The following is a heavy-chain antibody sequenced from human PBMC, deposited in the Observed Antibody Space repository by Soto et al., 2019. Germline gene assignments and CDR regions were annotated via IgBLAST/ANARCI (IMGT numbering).Heavy chain of an antibody. Sequence: SETLSLTCTVSDGSISSYYWSWIRQPPGKGLEWIGYIYYSGSTNYNPSLKSRVTISVDTSKNQFSLKLSSVTAADTAVYYCAREIRSLDDPRRPRWYYYYYMDVWGKGTTVTVSS. CDR1: DGSISSYY. D-gene: IGHD1-26*01. V-gene: IGHV4-59*01. CDR2: IYYSGST. CDR3: AREIRSLDDPRRPRWYYYYYMDV. J-gene: IGHJ6*03.